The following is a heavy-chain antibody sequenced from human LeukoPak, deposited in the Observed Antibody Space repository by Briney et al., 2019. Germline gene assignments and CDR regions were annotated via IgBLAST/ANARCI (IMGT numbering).Heavy chain of an antibody. V-gene: IGHV3-7*03. D-gene: IGHD1-26*01. CDR3: ARDKVVGATIFDY. Sequence: GGSLRLSCVASGFTFSYSWMIWVRQAPGKGLEWVANINQPGSQKYHVDSVKGRFTISRDNARNSLFLQMNSLTADDTAVYYCARDKVVGATIFDYWGQGTLVTVSS. CDR1: GFTFSYSW. J-gene: IGHJ4*02. CDR2: INQPGSQK.